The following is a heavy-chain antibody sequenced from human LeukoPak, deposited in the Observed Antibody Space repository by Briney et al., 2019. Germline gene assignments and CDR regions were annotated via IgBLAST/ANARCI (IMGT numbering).Heavy chain of an antibody. Sequence: GGSLRLSCAVSGFTLSSYSMNRVRQAPGKGLEWVSSISSSSSHIYYADSVKGRFTISRDNAKNSLYLQMNSLRAEDTAVCYCANTILTGALWGQGTLVTVSS. J-gene: IGHJ4*02. CDR1: GFTLSSYS. CDR2: ISSSSSHI. D-gene: IGHD2-2*02. V-gene: IGHV3-21*01. CDR3: ANTILTGAL.